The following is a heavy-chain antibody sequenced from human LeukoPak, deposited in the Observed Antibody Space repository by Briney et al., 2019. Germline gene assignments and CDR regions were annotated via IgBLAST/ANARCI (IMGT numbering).Heavy chain of an antibody. J-gene: IGHJ1*01. Sequence: PSETLSLTCSVSGGSISYYYWSWIRQFPGKGLEWIGYISDGESPDYNPSLQSRVTIYVDSSKNQFFLNLTSVTAADTAVYYCAQDRFSFVHWGQGTLVTASS. CDR3: AQDRFSFVH. CDR2: ISDGESP. V-gene: IGHV4-59*01. CDR1: GGSISYYY. D-gene: IGHD2-2*01.